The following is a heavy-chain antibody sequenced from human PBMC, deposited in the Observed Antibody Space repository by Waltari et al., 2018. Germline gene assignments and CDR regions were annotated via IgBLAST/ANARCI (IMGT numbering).Heavy chain of an antibody. CDR3: ARGWSGSRAFQH. V-gene: IGHV4-34*01. CDR1: GGSFSGYY. J-gene: IGHJ1*01. CDR2: INHSGST. Sequence: QVQLQQWGAGLLKPSETLSLTCAVYGGSFSGYYWSWIRQPPGKGLEWIGEINHSGSTNYNPSLNSRVTMSVDTSKNQFSLKLSSVTAADTAVYYCARGWSGSRAFQHWGQGTLVTVSS. D-gene: IGHD2-8*02.